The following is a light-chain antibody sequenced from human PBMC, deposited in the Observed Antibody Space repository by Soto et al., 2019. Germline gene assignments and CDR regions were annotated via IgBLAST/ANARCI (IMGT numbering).Light chain of an antibody. CDR3: QLYGSSPLYT. CDR2: GAS. V-gene: IGKV3-20*01. J-gene: IGKJ2*01. Sequence: EIVLTQSPGTLSSSPGERATLSCRASQSVSSSYLAWYQQKPGQAPRLLIYGASSRVTGITDRFSGSGSGTDFTLTISRLEPEDFAVYYCQLYGSSPLYTFGQGTKLEIK. CDR1: QSVSSSY.